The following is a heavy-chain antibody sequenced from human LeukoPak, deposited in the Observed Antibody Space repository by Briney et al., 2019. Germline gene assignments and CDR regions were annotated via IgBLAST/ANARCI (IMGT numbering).Heavy chain of an antibody. CDR3: AAARPGGHYYFDY. CDR2: IYYSEST. V-gene: IGHV4-59*08. J-gene: IGHJ4*02. Sequence: SETLSLTCTVSGGSITSYYWSWIRQPPGKGLEYIGYIYYSESTNYNPSLKSRVTISVDTSKNQLSLKLSSVTAADTAVYYCAAARPGGHYYFDYWGQGTLVTVSS. D-gene: IGHD6-6*01. CDR1: GGSITSYY.